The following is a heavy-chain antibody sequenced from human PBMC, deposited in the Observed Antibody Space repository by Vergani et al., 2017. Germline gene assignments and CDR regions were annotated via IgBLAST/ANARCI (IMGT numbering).Heavy chain of an antibody. CDR3: ARSERYCSSTICYSWGFDY. J-gene: IGHJ4*02. D-gene: IGHD2-2*01. CDR1: GGSNSSGGYY. Sequence: QLQLQESGPGLGKPSQTLSLTCTVSGGSNSSGGYYWSWIRKHPGKGLGWIGDIYYSGSAYYNPSLKSRVTISVDTSKNPFSLKLSSVTAADTAVYYCARSERYCSSTICYSWGFDYWGQGTLVTVSS. V-gene: IGHV4-31*03. CDR2: IYYSGSA.